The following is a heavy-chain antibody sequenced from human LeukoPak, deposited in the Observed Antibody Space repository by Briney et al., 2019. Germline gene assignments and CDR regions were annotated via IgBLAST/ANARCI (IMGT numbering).Heavy chain of an antibody. CDR1: GGSFSGYY. Sequence: SETLSLTCAVYGGSFSGYYWSWIRQPPGKGLEWIGEINHSGSTNYNPSLKSRVTISVDTSKNQFSLKLSSVTAADTAVHYCARGPLRFQASEPFDPWGQGTLVTVSS. CDR2: INHSGST. CDR3: ARGPLRFQASEPFDP. V-gene: IGHV4-34*01. D-gene: IGHD3-3*01. J-gene: IGHJ5*02.